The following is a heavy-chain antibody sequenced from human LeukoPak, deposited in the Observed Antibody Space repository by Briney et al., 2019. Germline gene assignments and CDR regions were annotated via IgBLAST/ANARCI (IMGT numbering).Heavy chain of an antibody. CDR3: ATALKWELRYFDY. Sequence: ASVKVSCKVSGYTLTELSMHWVRQAPGKGLEWMGGFDPEDGETIYAQKFQGRVTMTEDTSTDTAYMELSSLRCEDAAVYYCATALKWELRYFDYWGQGTLVTVSS. D-gene: IGHD1-26*01. CDR2: FDPEDGET. CDR1: GYTLTELS. V-gene: IGHV1-24*01. J-gene: IGHJ4*02.